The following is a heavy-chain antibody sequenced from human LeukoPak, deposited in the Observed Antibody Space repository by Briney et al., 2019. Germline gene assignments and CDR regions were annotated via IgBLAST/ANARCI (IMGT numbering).Heavy chain of an antibody. D-gene: IGHD4-11*01. CDR3: AKDLSVTWSDGY. J-gene: IGHJ4*02. CDR1: GFTFSSYA. V-gene: IGHV3-23*01. Sequence: GGSLRLSCAASGFTFSSYAMSWVRQAPGKGLEWVSAISGSGDSTYYADSVKGRFTISRDNSKNSLYLQMNSLRAEDTAVYYCAKDLSVTWSDGYWGQGTLVTVSS. CDR2: ISGSGDST.